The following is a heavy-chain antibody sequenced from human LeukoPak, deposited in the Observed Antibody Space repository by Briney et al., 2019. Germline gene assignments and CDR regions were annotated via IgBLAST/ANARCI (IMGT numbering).Heavy chain of an antibody. CDR3: ARHYGP. CDR1: GGSLSDYY. CDR2: IYDSGST. D-gene: IGHD3-16*01. J-gene: IGHJ5*02. V-gene: IGHV4-34*01. Sequence: PSETLSLTCAVYGGSLSDYYWSWIRQPPGKGLEWIGSIYDSGSTYYNPSLKSRVTISVDTSKNQFSLKLNSVTAADTAVYYCARHYGPWGQGTLVTVSS.